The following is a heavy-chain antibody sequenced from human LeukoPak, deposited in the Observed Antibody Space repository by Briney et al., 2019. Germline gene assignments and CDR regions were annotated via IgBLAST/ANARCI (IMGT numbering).Heavy chain of an antibody. Sequence: SETLSLTCTVSGGSINNYYWSWIRQPAGKGLEWIGRIYSSGSTNYNPSLKSRVTMSVDTSKNQFSLRLSSVTAADTAVYFCARDYWGAYDAFDIWGQGTMVTVSS. CDR2: IYSSGST. CDR1: GGSINNYY. CDR3: ARDYWGAYDAFDI. J-gene: IGHJ3*02. D-gene: IGHD3-16*01. V-gene: IGHV4-4*07.